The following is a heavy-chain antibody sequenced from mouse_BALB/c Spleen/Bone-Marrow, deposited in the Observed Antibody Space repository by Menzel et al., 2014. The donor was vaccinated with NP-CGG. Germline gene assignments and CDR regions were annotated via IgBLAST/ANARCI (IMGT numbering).Heavy chain of an antibody. Sequence: QVQLQQSGAELVGPGSSVKISCKASGYAFSSYWMNWVKQRPGQGLEWIGQIYPGDDDTNFNGKFKGKATLTADKSSSTVYMQLSSLTSEDSAVYFCAKGKDGGSPYFDVWGAGTTVTVSS. V-gene: IGHV1-80*01. CDR3: AKGKDGGSPYFDV. CDR1: GYAFSSYW. J-gene: IGHJ1*01. D-gene: IGHD2-3*01. CDR2: IYPGDDDT.